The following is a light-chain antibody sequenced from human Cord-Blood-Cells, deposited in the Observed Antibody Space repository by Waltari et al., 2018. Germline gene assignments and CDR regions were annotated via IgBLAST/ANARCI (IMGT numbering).Light chain of an antibody. CDR3: QQYGSSSFT. Sequence: DTLLTLSPGTLSLSRGAWATLSCRASQSVSSSYLAWYQQKPGQAPKLLIYGASSRATGIPDRFSGSGSGTDFTLTISRLEPEDFAVYYCQQYGSSSFTFGPGTKVDIK. V-gene: IGKV3-20*01. CDR1: QSVSSSY. CDR2: GAS. J-gene: IGKJ3*01.